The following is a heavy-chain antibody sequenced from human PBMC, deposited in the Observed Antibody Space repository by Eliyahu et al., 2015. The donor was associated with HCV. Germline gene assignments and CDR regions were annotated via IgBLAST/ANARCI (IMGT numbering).Heavy chain of an antibody. Sequence: QVQLVESGGGVVQPGRSLRLSCAASGFTFSSYGMHWVRQAPGKGLEWVAVIWYDGSNKYYADSVKGRFTISRDNSKNTLYLQMNSLRAEDTAVYYCARDTAPSYCGGDCLWGAFDIWGQGTMVTVSS. D-gene: IGHD2-21*02. V-gene: IGHV3-33*01. J-gene: IGHJ3*02. CDR1: GFTFSSYG. CDR3: ARDTAPSYCGGDCLWGAFDI. CDR2: IWYDGSNK.